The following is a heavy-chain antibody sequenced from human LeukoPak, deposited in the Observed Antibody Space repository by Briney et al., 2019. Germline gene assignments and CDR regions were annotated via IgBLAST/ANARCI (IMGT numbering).Heavy chain of an antibody. CDR2: ISSSSSYI. Sequence: PGGSLRLSCAASGFTFSSYSMNWVRQAPGKGLEWVSSISSSSSYIYYADSVKGRFTISRDNAKNSLYLQMNSLRAEDTAVYYCASQSRDRPSDYWGQGTLVTVSS. CDR3: ASQSRDRPSDY. J-gene: IGHJ4*02. CDR1: GFTFSSYS. V-gene: IGHV3-21*01.